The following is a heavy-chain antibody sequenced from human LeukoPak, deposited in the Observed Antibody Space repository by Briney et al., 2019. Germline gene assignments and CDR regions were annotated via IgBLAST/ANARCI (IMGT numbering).Heavy chain of an antibody. J-gene: IGHJ6*04. CDR2: ISWNSGSI. CDR1: GFTFDDYA. D-gene: IGHD3-9*01. V-gene: IGHV3-9*03. Sequence: GRPLRLSCAASGFTFDDYAMHWVRQAPGKGLEWVSGISWNSGSIGYADSVKGRFTISRDNAKNSLYLQMNSLRAEDMALYYCAKDTVGLTLGGMDVWGKGTTVTVSS. CDR3: AKDTVGLTLGGMDV.